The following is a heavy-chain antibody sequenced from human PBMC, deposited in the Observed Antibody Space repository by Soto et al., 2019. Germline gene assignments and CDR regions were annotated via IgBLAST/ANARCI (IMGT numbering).Heavy chain of an antibody. V-gene: IGHV1-69*12. D-gene: IGHD3-10*01. Sequence: QVQLVQSGAEVKKPGSSVKVSCKASGGTFSSYAISWVRQAPGQGLEWMGGIIPIFGTANYAQKFQGRVTITADGFTSTAYMGLSSLRSEDTAVYYFASCLGYYYGSYFDLWGRGTLVTVSS. CDR2: IIPIFGTA. CDR3: ASCLGYYYGSYFDL. CDR1: GGTFSSYA. J-gene: IGHJ2*01.